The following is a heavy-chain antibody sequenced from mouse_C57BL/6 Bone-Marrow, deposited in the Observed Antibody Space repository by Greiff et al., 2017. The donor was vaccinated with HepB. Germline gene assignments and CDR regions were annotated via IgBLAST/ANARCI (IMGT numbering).Heavy chain of an antibody. V-gene: IGHV5-17*01. CDR1: GFTFSDYG. CDR2: ISSGSSTI. Sequence: EVKLMESGGGLVKPGGSLKLSCAASGFTFSDYGMHWVRQAPEKGLEWVAYISSGSSTIYYADTVKGRFTISRDNAKNTLFLQMTSLRSEDTAMYYGASGYVDVWGTGTTVTVSS. CDR3: ASGYVDV. J-gene: IGHJ1*03.